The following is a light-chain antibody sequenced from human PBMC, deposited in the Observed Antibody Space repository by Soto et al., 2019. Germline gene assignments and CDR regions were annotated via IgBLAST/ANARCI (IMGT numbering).Light chain of an antibody. J-gene: IGKJ2*03. CDR2: KAS. CDR1: QSVSTW. V-gene: IGKV1-5*03. Sequence: DIQMTQSPSILSASVGDTVNITCRASQSVSTWLAWYQQKPGKAPKVMIYKASTLQIGVPSRFSASGSGTEFTLTISSLQPDEFATYYCQQYNSYVYSFGRGTKLES. CDR3: QQYNSYVYS.